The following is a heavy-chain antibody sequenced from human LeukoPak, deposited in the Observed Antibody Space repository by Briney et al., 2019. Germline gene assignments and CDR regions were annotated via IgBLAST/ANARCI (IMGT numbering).Heavy chain of an antibody. CDR1: GYTFTSYG. V-gene: IGHV1-18*01. J-gene: IGHJ5*02. D-gene: IGHD6-19*01. CDR2: ISAYNGNT. CDR3: ARVLHSSGWYYNWFDP. Sequence: ASVKVSCKASGYTFTSYGISWVRQAPGQGLEWMGWISAYNGNTNYAQKLQGRVTMTTDTSTSTAYMELRSLRSDDTAVYYCARVLHSSGWYYNWFDPWGQGTLVTVSS.